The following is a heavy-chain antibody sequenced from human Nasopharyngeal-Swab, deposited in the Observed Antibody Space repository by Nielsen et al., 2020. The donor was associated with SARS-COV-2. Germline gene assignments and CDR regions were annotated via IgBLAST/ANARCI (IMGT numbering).Heavy chain of an antibody. Sequence: SLKISCSASGFTFYDYAMHWVRQAPGKGLEWVSGISWNSKAIDYVDSVKGRFTISRDNAKSSLYLQMNSLRAEDTALYYCAKDIPDGAFDIWGQGTMVTVSS. CDR1: GFTFYDYA. CDR3: AKDIPDGAFDI. J-gene: IGHJ3*02. CDR2: ISWNSKAI. V-gene: IGHV3-9*01. D-gene: IGHD5-24*01.